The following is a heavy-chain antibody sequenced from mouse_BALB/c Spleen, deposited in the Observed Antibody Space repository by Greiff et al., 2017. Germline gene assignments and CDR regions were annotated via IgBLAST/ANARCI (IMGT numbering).Heavy chain of an antibody. CDR1: GFSLTSYG. Sequence: VKLVESGPGLVAPSQSLSITCTVSGFSLTSYGVHWVRQPPGKGLEWLGVIWAGGSTNYNSALMSRLSISKDNSKSQVFLKMNSLQTDDTAMYYCANYYRYGWYFDVWGAGTTVTVSS. J-gene: IGHJ1*01. V-gene: IGHV2-9*02. D-gene: IGHD2-14*01. CDR2: IWAGGST. CDR3: ANYYRYGWYFDV.